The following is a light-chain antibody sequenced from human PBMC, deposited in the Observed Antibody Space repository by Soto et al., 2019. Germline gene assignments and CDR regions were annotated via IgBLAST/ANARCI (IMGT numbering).Light chain of an antibody. J-gene: IGKJ5*01. CDR2: DAS. CDR3: QQRSNWPRIT. Sequence: EIVLTQSPATLSLSPGERANLSCRASQSVSSYLAWYQQKPGQAPRLLIYDASNRATGIPARYSGKETETNFTLSISILEPEDFAVYYCQQRSNWPRITFGQGTRLEIK. CDR1: QSVSSY. V-gene: IGKV3-11*01.